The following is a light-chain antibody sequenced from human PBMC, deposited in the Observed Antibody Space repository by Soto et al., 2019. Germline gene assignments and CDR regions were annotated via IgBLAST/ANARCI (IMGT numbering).Light chain of an antibody. Sequence: ELVLTQSPGTLSLSPGERATLSCRASQSVSSSYVAWYHQKPGQAPRLLIYEASIRAIVIPDRFSGSGSGTDFTLTISRLQPEDFAVYHCQQYGSSPPTFGQGSKVEIK. J-gene: IGKJ1*01. CDR3: QQYGSSPPT. CDR2: EAS. V-gene: IGKV3-20*01. CDR1: QSVSSSY.